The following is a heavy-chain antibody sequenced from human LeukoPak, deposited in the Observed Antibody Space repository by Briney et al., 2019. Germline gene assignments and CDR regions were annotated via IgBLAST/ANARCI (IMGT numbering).Heavy chain of an antibody. CDR1: GGSFSGYY. Sequence: PSETLSLTCAVYGGSFSGYYWSWIRQPPGKGLEWIGEINHSGSTNYNPSLKSRVTISVDTSKSQFSLKLSSVTAADTAVYYCVSHGSSPHAPRTRGHTNSDYWGQGILVTVSS. J-gene: IGHJ4*02. CDR3: VSHGSSPHAPRTRGHTNSDY. D-gene: IGHD6-13*01. CDR2: INHSGST. V-gene: IGHV4-34*01.